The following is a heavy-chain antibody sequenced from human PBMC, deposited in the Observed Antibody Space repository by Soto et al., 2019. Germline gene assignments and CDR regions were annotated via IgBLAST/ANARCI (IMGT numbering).Heavy chain of an antibody. CDR1: GFTFSSYE. J-gene: IGHJ4*02. CDR2: ISSSGSTI. D-gene: IGHD3-22*01. V-gene: IGHV3-48*03. CDR3: AREPALSGYYNYYFDY. Sequence: GSLRLSCAASGFTFSSYEMNWVRQAPGKGLEWVSYISSSGSTIYYADSVKGRFTISRDNAKNSLYLQMNSLRAEDTAVYYCAREPALSGYYNYYFDYWGQGTLVTVSS.